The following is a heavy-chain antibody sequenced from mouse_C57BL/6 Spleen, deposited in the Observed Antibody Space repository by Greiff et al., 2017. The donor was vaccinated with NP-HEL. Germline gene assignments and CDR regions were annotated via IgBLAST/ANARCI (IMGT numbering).Heavy chain of an antibody. CDR3: ARRKELGLYFDY. J-gene: IGHJ2*01. CDR1: GYAFSSYW. V-gene: IGHV1-80*01. CDR2: IYPGDGDT. D-gene: IGHD4-1*01. Sequence: VQRVESGAELVKPGASVKISCKASGYAFSSYWMNWVKQRPGKGLEWIGQIYPGDGDTNYNGKFKGKATLTADKSSSTAYMQLSSLTSEDSAVYFCARRKELGLYFDYWGQGTTLTVSS.